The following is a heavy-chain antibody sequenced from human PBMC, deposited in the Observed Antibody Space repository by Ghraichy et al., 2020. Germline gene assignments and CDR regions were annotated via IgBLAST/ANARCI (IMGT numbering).Heavy chain of an antibody. CDR2: ISGSGGST. Sequence: GGSLRLSCAASGFTFSSYAMSWVRQAPGKGLEWVSAISGSGGSTYYADSVKGRFTISRDNSKNTLYLQMNSLRAEDTAVYYCAKVEWDTYDSSGYSFFDYWGQGTLVTVSS. D-gene: IGHD3-22*01. V-gene: IGHV3-23*01. J-gene: IGHJ4*02. CDR3: AKVEWDTYDSSGYSFFDY. CDR1: GFTFSSYA.